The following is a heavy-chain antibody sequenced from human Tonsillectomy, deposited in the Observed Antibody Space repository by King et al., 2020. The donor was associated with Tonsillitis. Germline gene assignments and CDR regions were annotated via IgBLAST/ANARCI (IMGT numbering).Heavy chain of an antibody. D-gene: IGHD1-1*01. V-gene: IGHV3-30*18. CDR1: GFTFSNYG. Sequence: QLVQSGGGVVQPGTSLRLSCAASGFTFSNYGMHWVRQAPGKGLEWVAVVSADGNTNYYADSVKGRFAISRDNSKNTLYVQMNSLSAEDMAVYYCAKEGQTGTTSPFAFDIWGQGTVVTVSA. CDR2: VSADGNTN. CDR3: AKEGQTGTTSPFAFDI. J-gene: IGHJ3*02.